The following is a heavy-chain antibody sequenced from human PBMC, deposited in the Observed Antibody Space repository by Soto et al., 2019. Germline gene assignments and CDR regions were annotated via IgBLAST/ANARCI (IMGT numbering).Heavy chain of an antibody. CDR2: INPSGGST. Sequence: QVQLVQSGAEVKKPGASVKVSCKASGYTFTSYYMHWVRQAPGQGLEWMGIINPSGGSTSYAQKYQGRVTMTRDTSTSTVYMELSSLRSEDTAVYYCGRDQGDVVVPAATYYYYMDVWGKGTTVTVSS. J-gene: IGHJ6*03. CDR1: GYTFTSYY. D-gene: IGHD2-2*01. CDR3: GRDQGDVVVPAATYYYYMDV. V-gene: IGHV1-46*03.